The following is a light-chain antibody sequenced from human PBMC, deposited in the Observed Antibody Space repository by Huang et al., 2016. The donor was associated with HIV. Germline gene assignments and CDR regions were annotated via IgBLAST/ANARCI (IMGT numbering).Light chain of an antibody. V-gene: IGKV3-15*01. CDR3: QQYNDFRST. CDR2: AAS. J-gene: IGKJ3*01. Sequence: ETVMTQSPVTLSVSPGDRASLSCRSSQIVSRHLALYQQKPGQAPRLRIYAASTRATGVPARCSGSGAGTEFTLTISTLQSEDSAVYYCQQYNDFRSTFGPGTRVEIK. CDR1: QIVSRH.